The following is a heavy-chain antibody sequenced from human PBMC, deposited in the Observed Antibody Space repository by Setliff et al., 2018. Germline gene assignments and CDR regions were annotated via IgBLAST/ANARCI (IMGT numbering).Heavy chain of an antibody. J-gene: IGHJ3*02. CDR2: ISSSSSTI. CDR3: ARGTGNPGLGYAFDI. V-gene: IGHV3-48*01. Sequence: AGGSLRLSCAASGFTFSSYSMNWVRRAPGKGLEWVSYISSSSSTIYYADSVKGRFTISRDNAKNSLYLQMNSLRAEDTAVYYCARGTGNPGLGYAFDIWGQGTMVTVSS. D-gene: IGHD6-19*01. CDR1: GFTFSSYS.